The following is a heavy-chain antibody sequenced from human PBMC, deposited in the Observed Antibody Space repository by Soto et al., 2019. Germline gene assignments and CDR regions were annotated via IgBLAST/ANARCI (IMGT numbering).Heavy chain of an antibody. Sequence: QVQLVQSGAEVKKPGSSVKVSCKASGGTFSSYTISWVRQAPGQGLEWMGRIIPILGIANYAQKFQGRVTMTADKSTSTAYMELSSLRSEDTAVYYCASRSNCSGGSCYSAEYFQHWGQGTLVTVSS. V-gene: IGHV1-69*02. J-gene: IGHJ1*01. CDR2: IIPILGIA. D-gene: IGHD2-15*01. CDR3: ASRSNCSGGSCYSAEYFQH. CDR1: GGTFSSYT.